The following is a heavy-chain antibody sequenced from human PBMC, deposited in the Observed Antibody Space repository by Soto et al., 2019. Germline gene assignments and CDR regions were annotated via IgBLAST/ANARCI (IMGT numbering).Heavy chain of an antibody. CDR3: AKDRGGIAVAGHPFDY. Sequence: GGSLRLSCAASGFTFSSYAMSWVRQAPGKGLEWVSAISGSGGSTYYADSVKGRFTISRDNSKNTLYLQMNSLRAEDTAVYYCAKDRGGIAVAGHPFDYWGQGTLVTVSS. D-gene: IGHD6-19*01. CDR2: ISGSGGST. J-gene: IGHJ4*02. V-gene: IGHV3-23*01. CDR1: GFTFSSYA.